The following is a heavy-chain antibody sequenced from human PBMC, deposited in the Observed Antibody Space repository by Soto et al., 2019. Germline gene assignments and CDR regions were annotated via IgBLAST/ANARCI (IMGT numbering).Heavy chain of an antibody. CDR3: ARHKYSYGLGEVDY. CDR2: IYDSGST. J-gene: IGHJ4*02. Sequence: QLQLQESGPGLVKPSETLSLTCTVSGGSISSRSYYWGWIRQPPRKGLEWIGTIYDSGSTYYNPSLKSRVTXFVTTXXNQFSLKLSSVTAADAAVYYCARHKYSYGLGEVDYWGQGTLVTVSS. V-gene: IGHV4-39*01. CDR1: GGSISSRSYY. D-gene: IGHD5-18*01.